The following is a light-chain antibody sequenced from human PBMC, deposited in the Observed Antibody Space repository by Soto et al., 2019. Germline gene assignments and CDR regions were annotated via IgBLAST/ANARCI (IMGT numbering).Light chain of an antibody. J-gene: IGKJ5*01. CDR1: QRINIY. V-gene: IGKV1-39*01. CDR3: QHSFSPPT. Sequence: DIQMTQSASSLSTSVGDRVTITCRASQRINIYLNWYRQKPGKAPELLIYSASNLQSGVPSRFSGSGSGTVFPLTISSMTPEFFATYDCQHSFSPPTFGQGTRLENK. CDR2: SAS.